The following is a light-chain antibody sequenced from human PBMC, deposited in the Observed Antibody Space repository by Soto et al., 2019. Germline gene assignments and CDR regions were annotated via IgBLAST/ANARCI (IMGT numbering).Light chain of an antibody. Sequence: DIQMTQSPSSLSASVGDRVTITCQASQDISNYLNWYQQKPGKAPKLLIYDASNLETGVPSRFSGTRSGTDFTVTISSLQHEDIATYYCQQYDNLPPVFGGGTKVEIK. CDR3: QQYDNLPPV. CDR2: DAS. CDR1: QDISNY. J-gene: IGKJ4*01. V-gene: IGKV1-33*01.